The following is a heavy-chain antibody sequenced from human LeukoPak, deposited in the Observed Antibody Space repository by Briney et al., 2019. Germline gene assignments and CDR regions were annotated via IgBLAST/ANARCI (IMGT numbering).Heavy chain of an antibody. D-gene: IGHD2-2*01. CDR1: GYSFTSYW. J-gene: IGHJ4*02. CDR2: IYPGDSDT. V-gene: IGHV5-51*01. CDR3: ARLGRYCSSTSCYSDY. Sequence: GESLKISCKGSGYSFTSYWIGWVRQMPEKGLEWMGIIYPGDSDTRYSPSFQGQVTISADKSISTAYLQWSSLKASDTAMYYCARLGRYCSSTSCYSDYWGQGTLVTVSS.